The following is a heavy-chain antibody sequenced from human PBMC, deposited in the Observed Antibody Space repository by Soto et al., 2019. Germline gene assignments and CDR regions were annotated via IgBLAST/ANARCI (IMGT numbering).Heavy chain of an antibody. J-gene: IGHJ6*03. CDR1: GGSISSYY. D-gene: IGHD4-17*01. Sequence: SETLSLTCTVSGGSISSYYWSWIRQPPGKGLEWIGYIYYSGSTNYNPSLKSRVTISVDTSKNQLSLKLSSVTAADTAVYYCARANTDYGDYVGYYYYYMDVWGKGTTVTVSS. V-gene: IGHV4-59*01. CDR3: ARANTDYGDYVGYYYYYMDV. CDR2: IYYSGST.